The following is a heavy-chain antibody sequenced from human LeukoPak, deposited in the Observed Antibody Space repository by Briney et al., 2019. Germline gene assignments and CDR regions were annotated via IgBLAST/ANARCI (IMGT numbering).Heavy chain of an antibody. J-gene: IGHJ6*03. CDR1: GYTFTGYY. D-gene: IGHD3-16*01. CDR3: ARGLYRRPGYYPYYYYMDV. CDR2: ISPNSGGT. V-gene: IGHV1-2*02. Sequence: GASVKVSCKASGYTFTGYYMHWVRQAPGQGLEWMGWISPNSGGTNYAQKFQGRVTMTRDTSISTAYMELSRLRSDDTAVYYCARGLYRRPGYYPYYYYMDVWGKGTTVTISS.